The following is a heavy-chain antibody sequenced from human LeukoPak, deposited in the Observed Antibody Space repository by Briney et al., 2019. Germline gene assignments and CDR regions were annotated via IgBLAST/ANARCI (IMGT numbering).Heavy chain of an antibody. Sequence: GGSLRLSCAASGFSFSSYWMHWLRQAPGKGLVWVSRINSDGSSTIYADSVRGRFTISRDNSKNTLYLQMNSLRVDDTAVYYCARDVQGGYCSSASCYSDYWGQGTLVTVSS. J-gene: IGHJ4*02. D-gene: IGHD2-2*01. CDR2: INSDGSST. V-gene: IGHV3-74*01. CDR1: GFSFSSYW. CDR3: ARDVQGGYCSSASCYSDY.